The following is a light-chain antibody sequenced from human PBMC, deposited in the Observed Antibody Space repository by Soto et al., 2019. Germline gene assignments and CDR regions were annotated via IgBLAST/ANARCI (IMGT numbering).Light chain of an antibody. Sequence: DFHMTQSPSTLSASVGDRVTITCRASQSVSYWLAWYQQKPGKAPKLLIHDASSLESGVPSRFRGGGSGQEFTLTISGLQPDDFATYYCQQYGFSFGPGTKVEMK. CDR3: QQYGFS. CDR1: QSVSYW. CDR2: DAS. V-gene: IGKV1-5*01. J-gene: IGKJ3*01.